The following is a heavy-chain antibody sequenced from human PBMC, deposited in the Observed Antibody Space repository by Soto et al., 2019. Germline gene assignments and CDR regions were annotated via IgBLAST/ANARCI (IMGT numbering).Heavy chain of an antibody. CDR1: GYTFTNNG. D-gene: IGHD3-3*01. Sequence: QVQLVQSGAEVKKPGASVKVSCKASGYTFTNNGISWVRQAPGQGLEWMGWIGVDSGNTNYAQKFQGRVTMTTDTSTSTAYMELRSLRSGDTAVYYCVRGSDFWSGLTTYFDYWGQGTLVTVSS. V-gene: IGHV1-18*01. CDR2: IGVDSGNT. J-gene: IGHJ4*02. CDR3: VRGSDFWSGLTTYFDY.